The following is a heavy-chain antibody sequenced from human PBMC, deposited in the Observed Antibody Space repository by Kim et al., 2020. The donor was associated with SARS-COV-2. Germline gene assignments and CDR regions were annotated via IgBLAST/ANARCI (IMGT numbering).Heavy chain of an antibody. J-gene: IGHJ6*02. CDR3: ARGWSQRLVRGGGMDV. D-gene: IGHD3-10*01. Sequence: SETLSLTCTVSGGSISSGGYYWSWIRQHPGKGLEWIGYIYYSGSTYYNPSLKSRVTISGDTSKNQFSLKLSSVTAADTAVYYCARGWSQRLVRGGGMDVWGQGTAVTVSS. CDR1: GGSISSGGYY. V-gene: IGHV4-31*03. CDR2: IYYSGST.